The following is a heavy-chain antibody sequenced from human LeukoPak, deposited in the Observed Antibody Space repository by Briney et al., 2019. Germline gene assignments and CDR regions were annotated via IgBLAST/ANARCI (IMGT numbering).Heavy chain of an antibody. CDR1: VYTFTDYY. J-gene: IGHJ3*02. V-gene: IGHV1-2*02. Sequence: ASVTVSCKASVYTFTDYYMHWVRQAPGQGLEWMGWINPNSGGTNYAQKFQGRVTMTRDTSISTAYMELSRLRSDDTAVYYCARVARDAFDIWGQGTMVTVSS. CDR2: INPNSGGT. D-gene: IGHD5-12*01. CDR3: ARVARDAFDI.